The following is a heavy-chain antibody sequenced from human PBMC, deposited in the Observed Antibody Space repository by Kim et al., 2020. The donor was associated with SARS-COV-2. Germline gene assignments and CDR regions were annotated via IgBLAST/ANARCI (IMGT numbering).Heavy chain of an antibody. V-gene: IGHV1-8*01. J-gene: IGHJ3*02. CDR3: ARAHDIVVVVAAFDI. D-gene: IGHD2-15*01. Sequence: QKCQGRVTMTRNTSISTAYMELSSLRSEDTAVYYCARAHDIVVVVAAFDIWGQGTMVTVSS.